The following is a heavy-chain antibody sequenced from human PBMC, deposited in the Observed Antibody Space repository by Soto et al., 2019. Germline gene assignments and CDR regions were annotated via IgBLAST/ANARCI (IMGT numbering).Heavy chain of an antibody. CDR3: ARGPPGYSSSWHYFDY. J-gene: IGHJ4*02. CDR2: IYYSGST. CDR1: GGSISSYY. D-gene: IGHD6-13*01. Sequence: SETLSLTCTLSGGSISSYYWSWIRQPPGKGLEWIGYIYYSGSTNYNPSLKSRVTISVDTSKNQFSLKLSSVTAADTAVYYCARGPPGYSSSWHYFDYWGQGTLVTVSS. V-gene: IGHV4-59*01.